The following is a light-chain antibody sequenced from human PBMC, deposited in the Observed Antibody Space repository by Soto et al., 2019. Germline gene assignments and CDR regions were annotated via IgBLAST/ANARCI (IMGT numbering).Light chain of an antibody. CDR2: SNN. V-gene: IGLV1-44*01. CDR3: AAWDDSLNGVL. Sequence: QSVLTQPSSASGTPGQRITISCSGSSSNIGRNTVNWYQQVPRTAPKLLIYSNNQRPSGVPDRFSGSKSGTSASLAISGLQSEDEADYYCAAWDDSLNGVLFGGGTKLTVL. J-gene: IGLJ2*01. CDR1: SSNIGRNT.